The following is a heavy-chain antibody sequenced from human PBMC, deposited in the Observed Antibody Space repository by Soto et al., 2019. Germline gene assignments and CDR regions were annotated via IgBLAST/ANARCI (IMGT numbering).Heavy chain of an antibody. CDR2: ISYDGSNK. D-gene: IGHD6-19*01. V-gene: IGHV3-30*18. CDR1: GFTFSSYG. CDR3: AKDLEVAGKTYYYYGMDV. Sequence: PGGSLRLSCAASGFTFSSYGMHWVHQAPGKGLEWVAVISYDGSNKYYADSVKGRFTISRDNSKNTLYLQMNSLRAEDTAVYYCAKDLEVAGKTYYYYGMDVWGQGTTVTVSS. J-gene: IGHJ6*02.